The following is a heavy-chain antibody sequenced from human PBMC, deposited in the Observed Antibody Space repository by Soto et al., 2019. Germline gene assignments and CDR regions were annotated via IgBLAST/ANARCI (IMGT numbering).Heavy chain of an antibody. D-gene: IGHD3-3*01. CDR2: IYYSGST. CDR1: GGSISSSSYY. Sequence: QLQLQESGPGLVKPSETLSLTCTVSGGSISSSSYYWGWIRQPPGKGLEWIGSIYYSGSTYYNPSLKSRVTISVDTSKNQFSLKLSSVTAADTAVYYCARLGRITIFGVVILRPGTVDYWGQGTLVTVSS. CDR3: ARLGRITIFGVVILRPGTVDY. V-gene: IGHV4-39*01. J-gene: IGHJ4*02.